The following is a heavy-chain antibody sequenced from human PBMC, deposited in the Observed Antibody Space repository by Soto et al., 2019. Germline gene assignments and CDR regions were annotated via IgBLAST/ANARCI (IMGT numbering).Heavy chain of an antibody. CDR1: GYTFTGYY. V-gene: IGHV3-72*01. CDR2: TRNKGNSYTT. CDR3: ARVMITVVTAADC. Sequence: SCKASGYTFTGYYMHWVRQAPGKGLEWVGRTRNKGNSYTTEYAASVKGRFTISRDDSKNSLYLQMNSLKTEDTAVYYCARVMITVVTAADCWGQGTLVTVSS. D-gene: IGHD2-21*02. J-gene: IGHJ4*02.